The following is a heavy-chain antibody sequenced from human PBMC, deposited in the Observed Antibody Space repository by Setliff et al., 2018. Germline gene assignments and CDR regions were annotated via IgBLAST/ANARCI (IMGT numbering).Heavy chain of an antibody. J-gene: IGHJ4*02. CDR2: ISPSSSHI. D-gene: IGHD5-12*01. CDR1: GFTFSTYS. V-gene: IGHV3-21*04. CDR3: ASANTTGYYYFDN. Sequence: GGSLRLSCAASGFTFSTYSLIWVRQAPGTGLEWVSSISPSSSHIYYADSAEGRFTISRDNAKNSLYLQLNSLRAEDTAVYYCASANTTGYYYFDNWGQGTLVTVSS.